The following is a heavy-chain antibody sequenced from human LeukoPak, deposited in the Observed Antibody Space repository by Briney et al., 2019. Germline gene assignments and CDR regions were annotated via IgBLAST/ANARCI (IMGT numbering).Heavy chain of an antibody. V-gene: IGHV1-69*13. CDR1: GGTVSSYA. CDR2: IIPIFGTA. Sequence: ASVKVSCKASGGTVSSYAISWVRQAAGQGLEWMGGIIPIFGTANYAQKFQGRVTITADESTSTAYMELSSLRSEDTAVYYCARAIGAAAGQGAFDYWGQGTLVTVSS. D-gene: IGHD6-13*01. J-gene: IGHJ4*02. CDR3: ARAIGAAAGQGAFDY.